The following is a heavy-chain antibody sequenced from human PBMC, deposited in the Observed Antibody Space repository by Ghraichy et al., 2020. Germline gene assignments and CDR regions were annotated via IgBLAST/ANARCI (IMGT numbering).Heavy chain of an antibody. CDR3: ARHSAIYNPFDY. D-gene: IGHD3-10*01. Sequence: SETLSLTCTVSGGSISSSSDYWGWIRQPPGKGLEWIGSISYSGSTYYNPSLKSRVTISVDTSKNQFSLKLSSVTAADTAVYYCARHSAIYNPFDYWGQGTLVTVSS. V-gene: IGHV4-39*01. J-gene: IGHJ4*02. CDR1: GGSISSSSDY. CDR2: ISYSGST.